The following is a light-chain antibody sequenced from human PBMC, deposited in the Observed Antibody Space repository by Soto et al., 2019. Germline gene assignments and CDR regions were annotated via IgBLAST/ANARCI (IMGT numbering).Light chain of an antibody. CDR1: QSLGYY. V-gene: IGKV3-11*01. Sequence: EIVLTQSPATLSLSPGERATLSCRASQSLGYYLAWFQQKRGQAPRLLIYDTSNRASDIPARFSGSGSGTDFTLTISSLDPEDFAVYYCQQRRDWPLTFGGGTKVEIK. CDR3: QQRRDWPLT. J-gene: IGKJ4*01. CDR2: DTS.